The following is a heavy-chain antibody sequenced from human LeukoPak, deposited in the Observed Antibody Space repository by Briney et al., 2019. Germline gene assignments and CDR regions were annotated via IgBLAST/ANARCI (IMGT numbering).Heavy chain of an antibody. D-gene: IGHD3-10*01. J-gene: IGHJ3*01. CDR3: ARDPYYYDSRSFAAFDV. CDR1: GFTFSSYG. V-gene: IGHV3-30*02. Sequence: GGSLRLSCAASGFTFSSYGMHWVRQAPGKGLEWVAFIRYDESNKYYADSVKGRFTISRDNARNSLYLQMDNLRADDTALYYCARDPYYYDSRSFAAFDVWGQGTMVTVSS. CDR2: IRYDESNK.